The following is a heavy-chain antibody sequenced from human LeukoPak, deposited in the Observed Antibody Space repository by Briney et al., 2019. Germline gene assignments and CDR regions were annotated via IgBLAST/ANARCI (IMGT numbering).Heavy chain of an antibody. CDR3: AKWYNSLDV. Sequence: PGGSLRLSCAASGFTFRNSAMHWVRQAPGRGLEYVSGITSNGGNTYYSNSVKGRFTISRDNSKNTLYLQMGSLRGDDMAVYYCAKWYNSLDVWGRGTTVTVSS. CDR1: GFTFRNSA. V-gene: IGHV3-64*01. CDR2: ITSNGGNT. J-gene: IGHJ6*02. D-gene: IGHD1-1*01.